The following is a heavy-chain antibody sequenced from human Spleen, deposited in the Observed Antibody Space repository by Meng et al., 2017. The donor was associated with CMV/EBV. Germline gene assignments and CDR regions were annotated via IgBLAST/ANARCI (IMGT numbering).Heavy chain of an antibody. V-gene: IGHV3-21*01. Sequence: SGFSFSSYSMNWVRQVPGKGLEWVSSISSVSSYIYYADSVKGRFTISRDNAKNSLYLQMNSLRAEDTAVYYCARESGDYSMKYADYWGQGTLVTVSS. J-gene: IGHJ4*02. CDR2: ISSVSSYI. CDR1: GFSFSSYS. CDR3: ARESGDYSMKYADY. D-gene: IGHD4-11*01.